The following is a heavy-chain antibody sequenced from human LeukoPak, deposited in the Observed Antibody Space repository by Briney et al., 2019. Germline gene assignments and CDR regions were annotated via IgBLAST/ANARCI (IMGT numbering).Heavy chain of an antibody. D-gene: IGHD2-2*01. CDR1: GFSFSTSGVG. CDR2: ISWDYDR. V-gene: IGHV2-5*02. CDR3: ADKYAVPAAVAPFYFDY. J-gene: IGHJ4*02. Sequence: VPGPTLANPTQTLTLTCTFSGFSFSTSGVGVGWIRQPPVKAMVWPALISWDYDRRYSPSLKSRLTITKDTSKNQMVLTMTNMDPVDTATYYIADKYAVPAAVAPFYFDYWGQGTLVTVSS.